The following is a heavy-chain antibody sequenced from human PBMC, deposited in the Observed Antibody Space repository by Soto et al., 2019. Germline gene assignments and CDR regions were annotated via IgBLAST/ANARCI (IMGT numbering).Heavy chain of an antibody. V-gene: IGHV4-59*12. Sequence: PSETLSLTCTVSGGSISSDYWSWIRQSPGKGLEWIGYIYYSGSTYYNPSLKSRVTISVDTSKNQFSLKLSSVTAADTAVYYCARFSRPYGYSSSWYRPEGYYYYGMDVWGQGTTVTVSS. J-gene: IGHJ6*02. CDR2: IYYSGST. CDR3: ARFSRPYGYSSSWYRPEGYYYYGMDV. D-gene: IGHD6-13*01. CDR1: GGSISSDY.